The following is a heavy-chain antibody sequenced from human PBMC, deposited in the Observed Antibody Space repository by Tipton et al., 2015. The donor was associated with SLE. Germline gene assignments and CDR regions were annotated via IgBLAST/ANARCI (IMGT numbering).Heavy chain of an antibody. Sequence: TLSLTCAVSGYSISSGYYWGCIRQPPGKGLGWIGSIYHSGSTYYNPSLKSRVTISVDTSKNQFSLKLSSVTAADTAVYYCARLIAARPGLYFLDVWGKGITVTAPS. CDR3: ARLIAARPGLYFLDV. CDR1: GYSISSGYY. CDR2: IYHSGST. J-gene: IGHJ6*03. V-gene: IGHV4-38-2*01. D-gene: IGHD6-6*01.